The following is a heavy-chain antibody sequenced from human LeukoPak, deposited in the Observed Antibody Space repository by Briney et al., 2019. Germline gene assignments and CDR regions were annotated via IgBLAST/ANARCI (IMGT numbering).Heavy chain of an antibody. CDR2: IYPGNSDT. J-gene: IGHJ4*02. CDR3: ARFGHTSSLDY. D-gene: IGHD6-13*01. CDR1: GYILTNNW. V-gene: IGHV5-51*01. Sequence: GESLKISCKISGYILTNNWIGWVRQVPGKGLEWMGLIYPGNSDTKYSPSFQGQVTFSVDKSISTAYLHWSSLKASDTAMYYCARFGHTSSLDYWGQGTLVTVSS.